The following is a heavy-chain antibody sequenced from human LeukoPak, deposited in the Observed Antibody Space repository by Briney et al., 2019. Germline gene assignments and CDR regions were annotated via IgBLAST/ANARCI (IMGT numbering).Heavy chain of an antibody. J-gene: IGHJ4*02. CDR3: ARLGKDTSMAPSDY. D-gene: IGHD5-18*01. CDR2: ISSSGSAM. V-gene: IGHV3-11*01. Sequence: PGGSLRLSCAASGFTFSDFYMSWIRQAAGKWLEWVSYISSSGSAMYYGGSMNGRFTVSRDNAKNSLYLQMNSLRAEDKAMYYCARLGKDTSMAPSDYWGQGTLVTVSS. CDR1: GFTFSDFY.